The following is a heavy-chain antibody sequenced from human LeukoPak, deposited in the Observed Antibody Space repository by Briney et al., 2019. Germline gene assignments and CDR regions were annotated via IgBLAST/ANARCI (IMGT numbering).Heavy chain of an antibody. V-gene: IGHV4-34*01. CDR2: INHSGST. CDR1: GGSFSGYY. D-gene: IGHD5-12*01. J-gene: IGHJ4*02. Sequence: SGTLSLTCAVYGGSFSGYYWSWIRQPPGKGLEWIGEINHSGSTNYNPSLKSRVTISVDTSKNQFSLKLSSVTAADTAVYYCARVRDRLRNCDYWGQGTLVTVSS. CDR3: ARVRDRLRNCDY.